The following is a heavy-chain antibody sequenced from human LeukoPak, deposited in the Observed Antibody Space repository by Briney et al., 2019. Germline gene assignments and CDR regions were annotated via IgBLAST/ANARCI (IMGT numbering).Heavy chain of an antibody. CDR2: IHTSGST. D-gene: IGHD6-19*01. Sequence: SETLSLTCTLSGGSISSYYWSWIRQPAGKGLEWIGRIHTSGSTNYSPSLKSRVTLSVDTSKNQFSLKLSSVTAADTAVYYCARVFVAGHFDYWGQGTLVTVSS. CDR3: ARVFVAGHFDY. J-gene: IGHJ4*02. V-gene: IGHV4-4*07. CDR1: GGSISSYY.